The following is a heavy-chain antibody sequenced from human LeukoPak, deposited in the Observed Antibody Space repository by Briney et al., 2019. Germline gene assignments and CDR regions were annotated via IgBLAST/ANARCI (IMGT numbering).Heavy chain of an antibody. CDR2: ISAYNGNT. CDR1: GYTFTSYG. Sequence: ASVRVSCKASGYTFTSYGISWVRQAPGQGLEWLGWISAYNGNTNFAQKTQGRVTMTTDTSTSTAYMELRSLRSDDTAVYYCARALSDDFWSFYQDYWGQGTLVTVSS. CDR3: ARALSDDFWSFYQDY. J-gene: IGHJ4*02. D-gene: IGHD3-3*01. V-gene: IGHV1-18*01.